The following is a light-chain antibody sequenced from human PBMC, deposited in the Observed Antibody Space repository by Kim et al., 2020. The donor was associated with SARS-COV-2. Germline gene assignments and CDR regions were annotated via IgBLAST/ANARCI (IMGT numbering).Light chain of an antibody. CDR3: QQYNNWPPWT. CDR1: QSVSSN. CDR2: GAS. J-gene: IGKJ1*01. Sequence: EIVMTQSPATLSVSPGESATLSCRASQSVSSNLAWYQQKPGQAPRLLIYGASTRATGIPARFSGSGSGTEFTLTISSLQSEDFAVYYCQQYNNWPPWTFGQGSKMDIK. V-gene: IGKV3-15*01.